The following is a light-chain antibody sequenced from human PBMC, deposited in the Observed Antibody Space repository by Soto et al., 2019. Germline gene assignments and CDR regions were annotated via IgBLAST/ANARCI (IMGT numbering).Light chain of an antibody. CDR3: SSYTSSSTLYV. V-gene: IGLV2-14*01. Sequence: QSVLTQPASVSGSPGQSITISYTGTSSDVGGYNYVSRYQQHPGKAPKLMIYEVSNRPSGVSNRFSGSKSGNTASLTISGLQAEDEADYYCSSYTSSSTLYVFGTGTKVTVL. J-gene: IGLJ1*01. CDR1: SSDVGGYNY. CDR2: EVS.